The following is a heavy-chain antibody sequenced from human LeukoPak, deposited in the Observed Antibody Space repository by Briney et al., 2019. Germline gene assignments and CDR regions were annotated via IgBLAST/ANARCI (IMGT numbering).Heavy chain of an antibody. Sequence: GGSLRLSCAASGFTFSSYSMNWVRQAPGKGLEWVSSISGTSSFIYYADSVKGRFTVSRDNAKNSLYLQMNSLRAEDTAVYYCARDWGIAARPHNWFDPWGQGTLVTVSS. J-gene: IGHJ5*02. CDR2: ISGTSSFI. CDR3: ARDWGIAARPHNWFDP. D-gene: IGHD6-6*01. CDR1: GFTFSSYS. V-gene: IGHV3-21*01.